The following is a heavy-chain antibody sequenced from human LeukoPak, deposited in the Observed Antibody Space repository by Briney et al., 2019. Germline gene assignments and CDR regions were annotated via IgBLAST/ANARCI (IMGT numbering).Heavy chain of an antibody. J-gene: IGHJ4*02. V-gene: IGHV3-30-3*01. CDR2: ISYDGSNK. Sequence: PGRSLRLSCAASGFTFSSYAMHWVRQAPGKGLEWVAVISYDGSNKYYADSVKGRFTISRDNSKNTLYLQMNSLRAEDTAVYYCATSEERVTVGRFDYWGQGTLVTVSS. CDR3: ATSEERVTVGRFDY. CDR1: GFTFSSYA. D-gene: IGHD1-26*01.